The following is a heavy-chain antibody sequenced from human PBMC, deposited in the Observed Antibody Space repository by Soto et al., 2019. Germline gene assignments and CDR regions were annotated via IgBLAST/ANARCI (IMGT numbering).Heavy chain of an antibody. J-gene: IGHJ4*02. Sequence: QVQLVESGGGVVQPGRSLRLSCAASGFTFSDYTMHWVRQAPGKELEWVALMSSDGGNTHYTDSVKGRFTISRDNSKNTLYLQMDSLRPEDTTVYYFARDYGDGYYYFDLWGQGTLVTVSS. CDR2: MSSDGGNT. CDR1: GFTFSDYT. V-gene: IGHV3-30-3*01. D-gene: IGHD5-12*01. CDR3: ARDYGDGYYYFDL.